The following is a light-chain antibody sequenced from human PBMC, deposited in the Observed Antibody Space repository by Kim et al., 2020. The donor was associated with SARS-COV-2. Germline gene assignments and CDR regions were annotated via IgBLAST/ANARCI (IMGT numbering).Light chain of an antibody. CDR1: SSDVGGYNY. CDR3: TSYTTSSTLV. Sequence: QSALTQPASVSGSPGQSITISCTGTSSDVGGYNYVSWYQQHPGKAPKFMIYDVSNRPSGVSNRFSGSKSGNTASLTISGLQPEDEADYYCTSYTTSSTLVFGTGTKVTVL. J-gene: IGLJ1*01. CDR2: DVS. V-gene: IGLV2-14*03.